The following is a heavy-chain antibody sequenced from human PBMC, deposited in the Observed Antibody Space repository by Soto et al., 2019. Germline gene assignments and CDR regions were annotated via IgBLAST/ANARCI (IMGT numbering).Heavy chain of an antibody. CDR2: IYHSGST. V-gene: IGHV4-30-2*01. D-gene: IGHD3-3*01. CDR1: GGSISSGGYS. CDR3: ARDELDGSYFDY. J-gene: IGHJ4*02. Sequence: QLQLQESGSGLVKPSQTLSLTCTVSGGSISSGGYSWNWIRQPPGKGLEWIGYIYHSGSTDYNPSLRRRVTISVDKSNNQFSLKLSSVTAADTAVYYCARDELDGSYFDYWGQGTLVTVSS.